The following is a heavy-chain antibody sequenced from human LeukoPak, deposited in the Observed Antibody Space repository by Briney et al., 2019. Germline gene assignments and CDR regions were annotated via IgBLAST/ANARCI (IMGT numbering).Heavy chain of an antibody. CDR2: IIPIFGTA. V-gene: IGHV1-69*05. CDR1: GGTFSSYA. J-gene: IGHJ4*02. Sequence: EASVKVSCKASGGTFSSYAISWVRQAPGQGLEWMGGIIPIFGTANYAQKLQGRVTMTTDTSTSTAYMELRSLRSDDTAVYYCARDRRYYDSSGYYYLFWGQGTLVTVSS. D-gene: IGHD3-22*01. CDR3: ARDRRYYDSSGYYYLF.